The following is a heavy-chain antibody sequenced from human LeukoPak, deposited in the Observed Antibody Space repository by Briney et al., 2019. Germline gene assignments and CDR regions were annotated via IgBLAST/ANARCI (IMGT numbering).Heavy chain of an antibody. J-gene: IGHJ6*03. CDR2: IRYDGSNK. CDR3: AKDSQDYGDSIYYYYMDV. CDR1: GFSFSSYG. V-gene: IGHV3-30*02. D-gene: IGHD4-17*01. Sequence: AGGSLRLSCAASGFSFSSYGMHWVRQAPGKGLEWVAFIRYDGSNKYYADSVKGRFTISRDNSKNTLYLQMNSLRADDTAVYYCAKDSQDYGDSIYYYYMDVWGKGTTVTVSS.